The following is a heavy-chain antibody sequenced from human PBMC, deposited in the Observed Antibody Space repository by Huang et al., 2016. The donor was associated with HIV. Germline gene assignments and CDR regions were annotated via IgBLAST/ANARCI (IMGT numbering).Heavy chain of an antibody. Sequence: QVQLVQSGAEVKKPGASVKFSCKASGYTFTGYYMHWVRQAPGQGLEWMGWINPYSGGTNDAQKCQGRVIMTRDTCISTGYMELSRLRSDDTAVYYCAAGVVPAADYYYYYGMDVWGQGTTVTVSS. CDR3: AAGVVPAADYYYYYGMDV. CDR2: INPYSGGT. V-gene: IGHV1-2*02. D-gene: IGHD2-2*01. J-gene: IGHJ6*02. CDR1: GYTFTGYY.